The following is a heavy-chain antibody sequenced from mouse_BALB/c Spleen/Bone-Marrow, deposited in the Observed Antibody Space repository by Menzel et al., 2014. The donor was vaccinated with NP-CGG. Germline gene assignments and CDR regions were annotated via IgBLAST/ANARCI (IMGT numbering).Heavy chain of an antibody. CDR3: TDSYDYACLYFDY. Sequence: VQLQQSGAELVKPGAPVKLSCTASGFNIKDTYLHWVKQRPEQGLEWIGWIDPANGNTESELKFQGTATITAYTSSNTACLQLSSLASEDTAVYYCTDSYDYACLYFDYWGQSTTLTVSS. CDR1: GFNIKDTY. J-gene: IGHJ2*01. V-gene: IGHV14-3*02. CDR2: IDPANGNT. D-gene: IGHD2-4*01.